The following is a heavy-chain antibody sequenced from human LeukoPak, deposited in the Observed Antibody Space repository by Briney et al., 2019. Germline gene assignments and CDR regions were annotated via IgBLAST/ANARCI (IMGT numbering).Heavy chain of an antibody. D-gene: IGHD4-17*01. CDR2: IYYSGST. V-gene: IGHV4-59*11. Sequence: SETLSLTCTGSGGSISSHYWSWIRQPPGKGLEWIGYIYYSGSTNYNPSLKSRVTISVDTSKNQFSLKLSSVTAADTAVYYCARGLREPYGDSQDAFDIWGQGTMVTVSS. CDR3: ARGLREPYGDSQDAFDI. CDR1: GGSISSHY. J-gene: IGHJ3*02.